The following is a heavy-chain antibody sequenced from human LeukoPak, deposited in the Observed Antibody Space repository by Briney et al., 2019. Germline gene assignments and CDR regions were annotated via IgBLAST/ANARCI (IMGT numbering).Heavy chain of an antibody. D-gene: IGHD1-26*01. CDR1: GYTFTSHD. CDR3: ARGLGSYSTNWFDP. CDR2: VNPNSGNI. Sequence: ASVKVSCKASGYTFTSHDINWVRQATGQGLEWMGWVNPNSGNIGYAQKFQGRVTMTRNTSINTAYMELSSLRSEDTAVYYCARGLGSYSTNWFDPWGQGTLVTVSS. V-gene: IGHV1-8*01. J-gene: IGHJ5*02.